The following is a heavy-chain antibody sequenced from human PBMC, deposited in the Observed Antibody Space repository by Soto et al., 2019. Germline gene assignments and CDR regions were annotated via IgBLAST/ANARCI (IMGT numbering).Heavy chain of an antibody. J-gene: IGHJ4*02. Sequence: SLRLSCAASGFTFSSHWMNWVRQAPGKGPVWVSRISGDGRTTSHADSVKGRFTISRDNPMNTLYLQMNSLRAEDTAVYYCARGGPNCSSSSCYFDFWGQGILVTVSS. CDR2: ISGDGRTT. D-gene: IGHD2-2*01. CDR3: ARGGPNCSSSSCYFDF. CDR1: GFTFSSHW. V-gene: IGHV3-74*01.